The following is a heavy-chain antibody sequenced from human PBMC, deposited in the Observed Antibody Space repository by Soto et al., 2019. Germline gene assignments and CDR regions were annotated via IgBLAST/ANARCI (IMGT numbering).Heavy chain of an antibody. Sequence: SQTLSLTCAISGDSVSSNSGAWNWIRQSPSRGLEWLGRTYYRSKWYSDYAVSVKSRTIINADTSKNQFSLQMNSVTPEDTAVYYCVRGLWSGYYSNWFDPWGQGTLVTSPQ. CDR3: VRGLWSGYYSNWFDP. CDR1: GDSVSSNSGA. D-gene: IGHD3-3*01. J-gene: IGHJ5*02. V-gene: IGHV6-1*01. CDR2: TYYRSKWYS.